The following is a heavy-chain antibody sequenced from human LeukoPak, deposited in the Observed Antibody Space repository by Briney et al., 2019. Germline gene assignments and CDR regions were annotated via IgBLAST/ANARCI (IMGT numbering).Heavy chain of an antibody. J-gene: IGHJ4*02. D-gene: IGHD3-22*01. CDR3: AREIYDSSGYYYVRG. V-gene: IGHV4-31*03. CDR1: GGSISSGGYY. Sequence: SQTLSLTCTVSGGSISSGGYYWSWIRQHPGEDLEWIGNIYHSGTTFYNPSLESRLTISVDTSKNQFSLKLSSVTAADTAVYYCAREIYDSSGYYYVRGWGQGTLVTVSS. CDR2: IYHSGTT.